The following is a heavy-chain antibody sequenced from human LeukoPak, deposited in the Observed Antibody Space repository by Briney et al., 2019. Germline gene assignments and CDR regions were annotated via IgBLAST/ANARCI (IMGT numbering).Heavy chain of an antibody. V-gene: IGHV4-59*01. CDR1: GGSISSYY. D-gene: IGHD3-10*01. CDR3: ARDGWFGELLGFDY. CDR2: IYYSGST. J-gene: IGHJ4*02. Sequence: SETLSLTCTVSGGSISSYYWSWIRQPPGKGLEWIGYIYYSGSTNYNPSLKSRVTISVDTSKNQFSLKPSSVTAADTAVYYCARDGWFGELLGFDYWGQGTLVTVSS.